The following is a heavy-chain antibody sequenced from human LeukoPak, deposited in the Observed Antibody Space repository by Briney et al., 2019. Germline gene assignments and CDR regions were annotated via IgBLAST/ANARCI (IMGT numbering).Heavy chain of an antibody. J-gene: IGHJ4*02. CDR3: AKAGIWFGELLFGY. Sequence: GGSLRLSCAASGFTFSDYYMSWIRQAPGKGLEWVSAISGSGGSTYYADSVKGRFTISRDNSKNTLYLQMNSLRAEDTAVYYCAKAGIWFGELLFGYWGQGTLVTVSS. V-gene: IGHV3-23*01. D-gene: IGHD3-10*01. CDR2: ISGSGGST. CDR1: GFTFSDYY.